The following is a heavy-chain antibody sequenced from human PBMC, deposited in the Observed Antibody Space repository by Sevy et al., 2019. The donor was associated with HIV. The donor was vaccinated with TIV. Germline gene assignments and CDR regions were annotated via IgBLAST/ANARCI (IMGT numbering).Heavy chain of an antibody. D-gene: IGHD4-4*01. J-gene: IGHJ4*02. CDR2: IWHDGTKK. Sequence: GGSLRLSCAASGFIFSNFGINWVRQAPGKGLEWVGIIWHDGTKKHYLESVKGRFTISRDNSKNTVYLQMNSLRVEDSGTYYCVRVTPDEDGTTLDSWGLGTLVTVSS. CDR1: GFIFSNFG. V-gene: IGHV3-33*01. CDR3: VRVTPDEDGTTLDS.